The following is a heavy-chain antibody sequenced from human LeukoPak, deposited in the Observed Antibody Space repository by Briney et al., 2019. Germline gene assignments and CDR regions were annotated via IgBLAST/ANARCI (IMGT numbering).Heavy chain of an antibody. CDR3: ARGNKDYGDYARGLSDY. J-gene: IGHJ4*02. CDR2: MNPNSGNT. D-gene: IGHD4-17*01. CDR1: GYTFTSYD. V-gene: IGHV1-8*01. Sequence: ASVKVSCKASGYTFTSYDINWVRQATGQGLEWMGWMNPNSGNTGYAQKFQGRVTVTRNTSITTAYMELSSLRSEDTAVYYCARGNKDYGDYARGLSDYWGQGTLVTVSS.